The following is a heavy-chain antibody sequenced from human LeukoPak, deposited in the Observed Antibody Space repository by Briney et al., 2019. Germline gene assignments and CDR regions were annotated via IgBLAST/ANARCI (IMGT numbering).Heavy chain of an antibody. CDR1: GFTVSSNY. J-gene: IGHJ4*02. V-gene: IGHV3-53*01. D-gene: IGHD3-16*01. Sequence: GGSLRLSCAASGFTVSSNYMSWVRQAPGKGLEWVSVIYSGGSTYYADSVKDRFTISRDNSKNTLYLQMNSLRAEDTAVYYCARDAPRLGYDYWGQGTLVTVSS. CDR3: ARDAPRLGYDY. CDR2: IYSGGST.